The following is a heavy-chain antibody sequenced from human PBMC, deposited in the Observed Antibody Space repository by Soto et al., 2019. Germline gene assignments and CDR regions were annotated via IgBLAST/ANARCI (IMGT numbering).Heavy chain of an antibody. Sequence: QVQLVQSGAEVKKPGASVKVSCKASGYTFTSYGISWVRQAPGQGLEWMGWISAYNGNTNYAQKLQGRVTMTTDTSPSTAYMELRSLRSDDTAVYYCVRESIAAAKPGDDWFDPWGQGTLVTVSS. CDR2: ISAYNGNT. D-gene: IGHD6-13*01. V-gene: IGHV1-18*01. J-gene: IGHJ5*02. CDR1: GYTFTSYG. CDR3: VRESIAAAKPGDDWFDP.